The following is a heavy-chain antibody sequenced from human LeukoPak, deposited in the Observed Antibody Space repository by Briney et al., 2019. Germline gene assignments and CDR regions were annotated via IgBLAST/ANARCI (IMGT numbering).Heavy chain of an antibody. CDR1: GFTFSSYS. D-gene: IGHD2-15*01. V-gene: IGHV3-21*01. J-gene: IGHJ3*02. Sequence: GGSLRLSCAASGFTFSSYSMNWVRQAPGKGLEWVSSISSSSSYIYYADSVEGRFTISRDNAKNSLYLQMNSLRAEDTAVYHCARDGSSGAFDIWGQGTMVTVSS. CDR2: ISSSSSYI. CDR3: ARDGSSGAFDI.